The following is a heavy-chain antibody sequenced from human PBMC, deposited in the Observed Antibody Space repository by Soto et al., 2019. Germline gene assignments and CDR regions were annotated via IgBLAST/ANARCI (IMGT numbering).Heavy chain of an antibody. V-gene: IGHV4-30-2*01. CDR2: IYHSGST. D-gene: IGHD2-21*01. Sequence: QLQLQESGSGLVKPSQTLSLTCAVSGGSISSGGYSWSWIRQPPGKGLEWIGYIYHSGSTYYHPSLKRRVNISGERYKNPFPLKLGSVTAADTAVYYCARGNVVPLDYWGQGTLVTVSS. J-gene: IGHJ4*02. CDR1: GGSISSGGYS. CDR3: ARGNVVPLDY.